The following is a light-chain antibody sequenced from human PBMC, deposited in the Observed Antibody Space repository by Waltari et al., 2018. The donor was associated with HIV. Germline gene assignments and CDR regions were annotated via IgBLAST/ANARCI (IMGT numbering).Light chain of an antibody. V-gene: IGKV1-39*01. CDR1: QGISSF. CDR2: AAS. CDR3: QQSYSIPWT. J-gene: IGKJ1*01. Sequence: IQLTQSPSSLSASVGDRVTITCRASQGISSFLNWYQQKPGKAPNLLIYAASSLQSGVPSRFSGSGSGTDFTLTISSLQPEDFATYYCQQSYSIPWTFGQGTKVEIK.